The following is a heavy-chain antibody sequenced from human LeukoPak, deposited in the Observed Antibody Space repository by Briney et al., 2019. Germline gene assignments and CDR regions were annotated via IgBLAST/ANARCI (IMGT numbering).Heavy chain of an antibody. J-gene: IGHJ4*02. D-gene: IGHD6-13*01. V-gene: IGHV3-48*03. Sequence: GGFLRLSCAASGFTFSSYEMNWVRQAPGKGLEWVSYISSSGSTIYYADSVKGRFTISRDNAKNSLYLQMNSLRAEDTAVYYCARGSHLNSSSWYGGNDYWGQGTLVTVSS. CDR2: ISSSGSTI. CDR3: ARGSHLNSSSWYGGNDY. CDR1: GFTFSSYE.